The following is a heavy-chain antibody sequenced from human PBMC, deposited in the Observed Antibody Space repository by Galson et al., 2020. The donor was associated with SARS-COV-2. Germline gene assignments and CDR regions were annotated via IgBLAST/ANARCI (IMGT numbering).Heavy chain of an antibody. J-gene: IGHJ6*03. Sequence: PETLSLTCAVHGGSFSGYYWSWIRQPPGKGLEWIGEINHSGSTNYNPSLKSRVTISVDTSKNQFSLKLSSVTAADTAGYYCARLRYCSSTSCYTGHYYYYYMDVWGKGTTVTVSS. CDR2: INHSGST. CDR1: GGSFSGYY. D-gene: IGHD2-2*02. CDR3: ARLRYCSSTSCYTGHYYYYYMDV. V-gene: IGHV4-34*01.